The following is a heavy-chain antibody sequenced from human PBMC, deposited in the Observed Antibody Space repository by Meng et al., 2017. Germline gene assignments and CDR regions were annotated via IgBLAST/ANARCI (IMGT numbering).Heavy chain of an antibody. CDR1: GYTFTGYY. J-gene: IGHJ4*02. CDR3: AREVGGRGQQLAKGYYFDY. V-gene: IGHV1-2*02. Sequence: QGQRVQAGAEVKKPGASVKVPCKASGYTFTGYYMHWVRQAPGQGLEWMGWINPNSGGTNYAQKFQGRVTMTRDTSISTAYMELSRLRSDDTAVYYCAREVGGRGQQLAKGYYFDYWGQGTLVTVSS. CDR2: INPNSGGT. D-gene: IGHD6-13*01.